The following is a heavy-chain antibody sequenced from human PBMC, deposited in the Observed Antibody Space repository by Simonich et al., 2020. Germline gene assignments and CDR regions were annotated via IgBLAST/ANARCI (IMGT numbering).Heavy chain of an antibody. V-gene: IGHV1-2*02. Sequence: QVQLVQSGAEVKKPGASVKVSCKASGYTFTGYYMHWVRQAPGQGLEWVGGIKPNRGGTNYAVMFQGRGNMTRDTSISTAYMELSRLRSDDKAVYYCARDGRNCSGGSCYWYFDLWGRGTLVTVSS. D-gene: IGHD2-15*01. CDR3: ARDGRNCSGGSCYWYFDL. CDR2: IKPNRGGT. J-gene: IGHJ2*01. CDR1: GYTFTGYY.